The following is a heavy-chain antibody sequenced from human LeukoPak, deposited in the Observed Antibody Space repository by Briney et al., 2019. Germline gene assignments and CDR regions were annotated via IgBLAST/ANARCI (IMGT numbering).Heavy chain of an antibody. CDR3: ARDGIAAAFPNYFDY. J-gene: IGHJ4*02. V-gene: IGHV3-21*01. CDR1: GFTFSSYS. D-gene: IGHD6-13*01. Sequence: GGSPRLSCAASGFTFSSYSMNWVRQAPGKGLEWVSSISSSSSYIYYADSVKGRFTISRDNAKNSLYLQMNSLRAEDTAVYYCARDGIAAAFPNYFDYWGQGTLVTVSS. CDR2: ISSSSSYI.